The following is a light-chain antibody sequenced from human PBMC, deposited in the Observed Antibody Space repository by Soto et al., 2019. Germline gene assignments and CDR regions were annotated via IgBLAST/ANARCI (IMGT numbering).Light chain of an antibody. CDR1: QSVSSN. CDR2: GAS. J-gene: IGKJ1*01. CDR3: QQYNNWPQT. V-gene: IGKV3-15*01. Sequence: EISITECPATLSLAPSERATLSCRASQSVSSNLAWYQQKPGQAPRLLIYGASTRATGIPARFSGSGSGTEFALTISSLQSEDFAVYYCQQYNNWPQTFGQGTKV.